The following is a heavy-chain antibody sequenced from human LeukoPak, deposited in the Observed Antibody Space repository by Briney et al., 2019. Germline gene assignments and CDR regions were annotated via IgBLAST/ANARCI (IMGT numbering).Heavy chain of an antibody. CDR1: GASINSSTYY. V-gene: IGHV4-39*07. CDR3: ARDFGSGSYYRIDY. J-gene: IGHJ4*02. CDR2: AYYSGST. D-gene: IGHD3-10*01. Sequence: SETLSLTCTVSGASINSSTYYWGWIRQPPGKGLEWIGSAYYSGSTYYNPSLKSRVTISVDTSENQFSLRLSSVTAADTAVYYCARDFGSGSYYRIDYWGQGTLVTVSS.